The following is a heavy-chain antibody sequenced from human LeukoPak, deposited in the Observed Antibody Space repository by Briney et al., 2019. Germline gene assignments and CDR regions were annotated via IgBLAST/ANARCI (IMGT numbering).Heavy chain of an antibody. J-gene: IGHJ4*02. D-gene: IGHD3-22*01. CDR3: ATTYYYDSRIDY. CDR2: INPNSGGT. CDR1: GYTFTGYY. Sequence: ASVKVSCKASGYTFTGYYMHWVRQAPGQGLEWMGWINPNSGGTKYAQKFQGRVTMTEDTSTDTAYMELSSLRSEDTAVYYCATTYYYDSRIDYWGQGTLVTVSS. V-gene: IGHV1-2*02.